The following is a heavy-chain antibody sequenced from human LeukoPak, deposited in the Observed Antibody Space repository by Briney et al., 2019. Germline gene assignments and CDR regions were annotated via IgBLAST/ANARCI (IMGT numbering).Heavy chain of an antibody. CDR2: ISAYNGNT. J-gene: IGHJ4*02. V-gene: IGHV1-18*01. Sequence: GASVKVSYKASGYTFTSYGISWVRQAPGQGLEWMGWISAYNGNTNYAQKLQGRVTMTTDTSTSTAYMELRSLRSDDTAVYYCARVPPTYYYDSSGYRDYWGQGTLVTVSS. CDR3: ARVPPTYYYDSSGYRDY. D-gene: IGHD3-22*01. CDR1: GYTFTSYG.